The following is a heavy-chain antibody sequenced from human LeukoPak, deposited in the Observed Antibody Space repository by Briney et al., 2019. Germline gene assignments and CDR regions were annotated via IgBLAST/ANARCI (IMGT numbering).Heavy chain of an antibody. J-gene: IGHJ4*02. CDR2: IYYSGST. V-gene: IGHV4-39*01. D-gene: IGHD1-26*01. Sequence: SETLSLTCTVSGGSISRSIYHWGWIRQPPGKGLEWIGSIYYSGSTYYNPSLKSRVTISVGTSRNQFSLKLDSVTAADTAVYYCASLSGSYSRGYFDYWGQGTLVPVSS. CDR3: ASLSGSYSRGYFDY. CDR1: GGSISRSIYH.